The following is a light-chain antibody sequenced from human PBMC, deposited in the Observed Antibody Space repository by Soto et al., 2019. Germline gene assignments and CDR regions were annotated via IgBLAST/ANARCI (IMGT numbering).Light chain of an antibody. CDR2: AAS. Sequence: AIQMTQSPSSLSASVGDRVTITCRASQGIRNDLGWYQQKPGKDPKLLIYAASSLQSGVPSRFSGSGSGTDFTLTISSLQPVDFATYYCLQDYNYPLTFGQGTKVEIK. CDR3: LQDYNYPLT. J-gene: IGKJ1*01. CDR1: QGIRND. V-gene: IGKV1-6*01.